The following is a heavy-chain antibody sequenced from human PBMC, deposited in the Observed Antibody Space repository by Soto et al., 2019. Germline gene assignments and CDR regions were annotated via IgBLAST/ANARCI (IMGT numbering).Heavy chain of an antibody. V-gene: IGHV4-30-4*01. D-gene: IGHD2-15*01. CDR3: ARALVVVAATGYFDY. CDR2: IYYSGST. J-gene: IGHJ4*02. Sequence: QVQLQESGPGLVKPSQTLSLTCTVSGGSISSGDYYWSWIRQPPGKGLAWIGYIYYSGSTYYNPSLKSRVTISVDTSKNQFSLKLSSVTAADTAVYYCARALVVVAATGYFDYWGQGTLVTVSS. CDR1: GGSISSGDYY.